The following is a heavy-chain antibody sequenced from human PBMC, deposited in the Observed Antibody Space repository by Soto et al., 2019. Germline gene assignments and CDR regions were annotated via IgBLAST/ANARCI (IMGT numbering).Heavy chain of an antibody. CDR2: IYYSGST. J-gene: IGHJ6*02. CDR1: GGSVSSGSYY. D-gene: IGHD1-7*01. Sequence: QVQLQESGPGLVKPSETLSLTCTVSGGSVSSGSYYWSWIRQPPGKGLEWIGYIYYSGSTNYNPSLKSRVTISVDTSKNQFSLKLSSVTAADTAVYYCARGYWNYVPLYYYYGMDVWGQGTTVTVSS. CDR3: ARGYWNYVPLYYYYGMDV. V-gene: IGHV4-61*01.